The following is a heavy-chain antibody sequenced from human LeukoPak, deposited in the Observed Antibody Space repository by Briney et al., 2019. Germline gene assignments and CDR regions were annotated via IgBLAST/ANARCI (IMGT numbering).Heavy chain of an antibody. CDR2: IWYDGSNK. J-gene: IGHJ4*02. CDR1: GFTFSSYG. D-gene: IGHD6-13*01. Sequence: GRSLRLSCAASGFTFSSYGMHWVRQAPGKGLEWVAVIWYDGSNKYYADSVKGRFTISRDNSKNTLYLQMNSLRAEDTAVYYCAREFRSAAAGSRLDYWGQGILVTVSS. CDR3: AREFRSAAAGSRLDY. V-gene: IGHV3-33*01.